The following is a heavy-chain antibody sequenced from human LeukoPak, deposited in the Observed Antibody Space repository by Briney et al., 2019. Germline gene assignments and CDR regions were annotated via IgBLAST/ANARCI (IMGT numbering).Heavy chain of an antibody. Sequence: GGSRRLSCAASGFTFSDFYMSWIRPAPGGGLEWVSYISSSGSSIYYADSVKGRFTISRDNTTITLSHQMNSLRAADMAVYYCARDPKYYHYYYYMDVWGKGTTVTVSS. CDR1: GFTFSDFY. J-gene: IGHJ6*03. CDR3: ARDPKYYHYYYYMDV. CDR2: ISSSGSSI. V-gene: IGHV3-11*04.